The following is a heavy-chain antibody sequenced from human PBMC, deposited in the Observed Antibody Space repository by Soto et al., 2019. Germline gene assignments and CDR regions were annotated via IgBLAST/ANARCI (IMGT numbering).Heavy chain of an antibody. CDR2: MSYDGSNE. J-gene: IGHJ4*02. Sequence: QVQLVESGGGVVQPGRSLRLSCAASGFTFSHYAMHWVRQAPGKGLEWVALMSYDGSNEYYADSVKGRFTISRDYSKNTLYLQMNSLRAEDTAVYYCAKDGSHNFDYWGQGTLVTVSS. D-gene: IGHD1-26*01. CDR1: GFTFSHYA. V-gene: IGHV3-30*18. CDR3: AKDGSHNFDY.